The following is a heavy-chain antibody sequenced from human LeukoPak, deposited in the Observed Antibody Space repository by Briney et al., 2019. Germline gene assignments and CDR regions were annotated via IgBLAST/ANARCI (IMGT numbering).Heavy chain of an antibody. CDR3: AKQSPLDLYFDY. V-gene: IGHV3-33*06. Sequence: GGSLRLSCAAPGFTFSSYAMSGVRQAPGKGRGWVAVIWYDGSNKFYADSAKGRFTVSRDNSKNTLYLQMNSLRAEDTAVFYCAKQSPLDLYFDYWGQGTLVTVSS. J-gene: IGHJ4*02. CDR2: IWYDGSNK. CDR1: GFTFSSYA. D-gene: IGHD1-1*01.